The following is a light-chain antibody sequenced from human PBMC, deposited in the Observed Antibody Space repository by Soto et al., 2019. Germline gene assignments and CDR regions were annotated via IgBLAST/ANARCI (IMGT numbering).Light chain of an antibody. V-gene: IGLV2-11*01. Sequence: QSALTQPRSVSGSPGQSVTFSCIGTSSDIGTYNFVSWYQQYPGKAPKLLIYDVTKRPSGVPDRFSGSKSGNTASLTISGLQFEDEADYYCCSYAVANTLVFGGGTKVTVL. CDR3: CSYAVANTLV. CDR1: SSDIGTYNF. CDR2: DVT. J-gene: IGLJ3*02.